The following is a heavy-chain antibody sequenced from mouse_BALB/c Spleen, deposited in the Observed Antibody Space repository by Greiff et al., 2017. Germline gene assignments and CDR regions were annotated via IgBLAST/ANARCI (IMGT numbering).Heavy chain of an antibody. CDR2: ISSGSSTI. CDR3: ARYPPYDYDGSYAMDY. Sequence: EVKVVESGGGLVQPGGSRKLSCAASGFTFSSFGMHCVRQAPEKGLEWVAYISSGSSTIYYADTVKGRFTISRDNPKNTLFLQMTSLRSEDTAMYYCARYPPYDYDGSYAMDYWGQGTSVTVSS. V-gene: IGHV5-17*02. J-gene: IGHJ4*01. CDR1: GFTFSSFG. D-gene: IGHD2-4*01.